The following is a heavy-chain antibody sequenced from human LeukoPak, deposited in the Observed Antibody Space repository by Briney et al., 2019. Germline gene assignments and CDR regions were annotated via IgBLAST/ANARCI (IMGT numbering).Heavy chain of an antibody. D-gene: IGHD6-19*01. CDR1: GFTFSDYY. Sequence: GGSLRLSCAASGFTFSDYYMTWIRQAPGKGLEWVSYISSSGKYIYYADSVKGRFTTPRDNAKNSLYLQMNSLRAEDSAVYYCARSHLYGSSGLPGSHWGQGALVTVSS. CDR2: ISSSGKYI. CDR3: ARSHLYGSSGLPGSH. J-gene: IGHJ4*02. V-gene: IGHV3-11*01.